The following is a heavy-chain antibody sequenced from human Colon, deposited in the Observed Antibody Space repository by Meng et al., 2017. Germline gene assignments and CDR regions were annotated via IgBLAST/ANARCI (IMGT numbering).Heavy chain of an antibody. J-gene: IGHJ4*02. D-gene: IGHD2-2*01. CDR1: NGSINSADYY. CDR3: ARNPVIPDARTFDF. Sequence: QVQLQESGPGLVKPSQTLSLTCTTSNGSINSADYYWNWIRQPPGKGPEWLGYIQSSGNTYYTPSLKSRLAMSLDTSKNQFSLRLTSVTAADTAVYYCARNPVIPDARTFDFWGQGALVTVSS. V-gene: IGHV4-30-4*01. CDR2: IQSSGNT.